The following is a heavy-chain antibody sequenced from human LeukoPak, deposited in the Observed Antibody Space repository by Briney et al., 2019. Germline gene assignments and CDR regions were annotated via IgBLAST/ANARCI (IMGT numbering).Heavy chain of an antibody. CDR2: ISHDGTT. V-gene: IGHV4-4*02. Sequence: SETLSLTCGVSGGPIDITNYWSWVRQAPGKGLEWIGEISHDGTTNYNPSLRSRVAMSLDRANNQFSLTLTSVTAADPAVYYCTRENRPFCPFAYWGQGVLVTVSS. D-gene: IGHD2/OR15-2a*01. CDR1: GGPIDITNY. J-gene: IGHJ4*02. CDR3: TRENRPFCPFAY.